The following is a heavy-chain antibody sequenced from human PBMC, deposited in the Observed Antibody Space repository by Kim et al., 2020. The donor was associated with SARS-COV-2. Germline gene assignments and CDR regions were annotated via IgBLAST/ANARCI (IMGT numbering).Heavy chain of an antibody. CDR2: ISWNSGSI. D-gene: IGHD6-13*01. J-gene: IGHJ4*02. CDR3: AKASLYSSSWHTYYFDY. V-gene: IGHV3-9*01. Sequence: GGSLRLSCAASGFTFDDYAMHWVRPAPGKGLEWVSGISWNSGSIGSADSVKGRFTISRDNAKNSLYLQMNSLRAEDTALYYCAKASLYSSSWHTYYFDYWGQGTLVTVSS. CDR1: GFTFDDYA.